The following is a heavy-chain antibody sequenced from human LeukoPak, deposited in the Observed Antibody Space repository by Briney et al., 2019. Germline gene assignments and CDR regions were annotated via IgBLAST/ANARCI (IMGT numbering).Heavy chain of an antibody. CDR1: GGSISSSSYY. CDR2: FYSSGST. CDR3: ARGETDGDYFYYYYYMDV. D-gene: IGHD4-17*01. J-gene: IGHJ6*03. V-gene: IGHV4-39*07. Sequence: SETLSLTCTVSGGSISSSSYYWGWIRQPPGKRLEWIGSFYSSGSTYYNPSLKSRVTVSVDTSKNQFSLKLSSVTAADTAVYYCARGETDGDYFYYYYYMDVWGKGTTVTVSS.